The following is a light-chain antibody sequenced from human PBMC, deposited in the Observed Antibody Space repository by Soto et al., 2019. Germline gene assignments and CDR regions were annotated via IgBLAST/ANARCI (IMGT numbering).Light chain of an antibody. V-gene: IGKV1-8*01. J-gene: IGKJ4*01. CDR1: QGISSY. Sequence: AIRMTQSPSSLSASTGDRVTITCRASQGISSYLAWYQQKPGKAPKRLVYAASTLQSGVTSRFSGSGSGTAVTLTSSCLQSEDFATYYCQQYYSYPPAFGGGTKVDLK. CDR2: AAS. CDR3: QQYYSYPPA.